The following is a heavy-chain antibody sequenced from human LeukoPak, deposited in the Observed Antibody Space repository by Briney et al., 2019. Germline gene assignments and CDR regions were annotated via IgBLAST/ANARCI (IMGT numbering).Heavy chain of an antibody. CDR1: GGSISSYY. V-gene: IGHV4-59*01. Sequence: SETLSLTCTVSGGSISSYYWSWIRQPPGKGLEWIGYIYYSGSTNYNPSLKSRVTISVDTSKNQFSLKLSSVTAADTAAYYCASSPPPYYYYMDVWGKGTMVTVPS. CDR2: IYYSGST. J-gene: IGHJ6*03. CDR3: ASSPPPYYYYMDV.